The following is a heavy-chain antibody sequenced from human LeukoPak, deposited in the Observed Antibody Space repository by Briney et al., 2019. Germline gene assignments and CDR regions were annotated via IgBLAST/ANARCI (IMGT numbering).Heavy chain of an antibody. V-gene: IGHV4-39*01. Sequence: SETLSLTCTVSGGSISSSSYYWGWIRRPPGKGLEWIGSIYYSGSTYYNPSLKSRVTISVDTSKNQFSLKLSSVTAADTAVYYCASNGLLWFGEFRSNYRGQGTLVTVSS. D-gene: IGHD3-10*01. J-gene: IGHJ4*02. CDR1: GGSISSSSYY. CDR2: IYYSGST. CDR3: ASNGLLWFGEFRSNY.